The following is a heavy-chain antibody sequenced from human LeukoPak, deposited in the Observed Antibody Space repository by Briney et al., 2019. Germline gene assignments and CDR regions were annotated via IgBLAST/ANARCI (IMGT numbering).Heavy chain of an antibody. D-gene: IGHD6-19*01. V-gene: IGHV3-43*02. Sequence: GRSLRLSSAASGVTFKDYAMHWGGEAPGKGLEGVSLISGDGGERKYADSVKGRFTISRDNSKHSLYLQMNSLRIEDFALYYCLKDTDARPGYSSGYYDNWGQGTLVTVPS. J-gene: IGHJ4*02. CDR3: LKDTDARPGYSSGYYDN. CDR1: GVTFKDYA. CDR2: ISGDGGER.